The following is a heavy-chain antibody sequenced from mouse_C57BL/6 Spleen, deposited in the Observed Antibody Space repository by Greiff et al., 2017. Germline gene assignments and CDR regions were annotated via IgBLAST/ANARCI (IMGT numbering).Heavy chain of an antibody. J-gene: IGHJ4*01. CDR3: ARNWDVGAMDY. CDR1: GYAFSSSW. D-gene: IGHD4-1*01. CDR2: IYPGDGDT. V-gene: IGHV1-82*01. Sequence: QVQLQQSGPELVKPGASVKISCKASGYAFSSSWMNWVKQRPGKGLEWIGRIYPGDGDTNYNGKFKGKATLTADKSSSTAYMQLSSLTSEDSAVYVCARNWDVGAMDYWGQGTSVTVSS.